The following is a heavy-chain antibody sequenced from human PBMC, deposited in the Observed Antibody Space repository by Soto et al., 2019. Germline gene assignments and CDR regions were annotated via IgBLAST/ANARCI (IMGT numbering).Heavy chain of an antibody. CDR2: MNPNSGNT. J-gene: IGHJ6*03. CDR3: ARGPYDYIWGSYAYYYMDV. Sequence: EASVKVSCKASGYTFTSYDINWVRQATGQGLEWMGWMNPNSGNTGYAQKFQGRVTMTRNTSISTAYMELSSLRSEDTAVYYCARGPYDYIWGSYAYYYMDVWGKGTTVTVSS. D-gene: IGHD3-16*01. V-gene: IGHV1-8*01. CDR1: GYTFTSYD.